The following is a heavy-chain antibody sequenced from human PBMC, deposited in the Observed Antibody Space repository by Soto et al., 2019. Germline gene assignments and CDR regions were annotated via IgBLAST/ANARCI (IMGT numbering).Heavy chain of an antibody. CDR3: ARDRYQGIFDY. V-gene: IGHV3-33*01. D-gene: IGHD2-2*01. CDR2: IWYDGSNK. Sequence: QVQLVESGGGVVQPGRSLRLSCAASGFTFSSYGMHWVRQAPGKGLEWVAVIWYDGSNKYYADSVKGRFTISRDNSKNMLYLQMNSLRAEDTAVYYCARDRYQGIFDYWGQGTLVTVSS. CDR1: GFTFSSYG. J-gene: IGHJ4*02.